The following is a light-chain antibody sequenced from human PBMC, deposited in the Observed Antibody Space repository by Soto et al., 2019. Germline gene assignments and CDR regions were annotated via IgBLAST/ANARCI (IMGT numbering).Light chain of an antibody. J-gene: IGKJ4*01. CDR2: GAS. CDR1: QSISDK. Sequence: IVMTQSPATLSVSPGERATLSCRASQSISDKLAWYQQKPGQAPRLLIYGASTRATGVPVRFSGSGSGTEFTLTITSLQTEDFAVYYCQEYNNWRPITFGGGTK. V-gene: IGKV3-15*01. CDR3: QEYNNWRPIT.